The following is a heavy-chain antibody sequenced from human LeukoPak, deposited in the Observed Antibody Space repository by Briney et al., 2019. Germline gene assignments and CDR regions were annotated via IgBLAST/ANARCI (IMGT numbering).Heavy chain of an antibody. J-gene: IGHJ3*02. CDR1: GFTFTGYY. Sequence: ASVKVSCKASGFTFTGYYMHWVRQAPGQGLEWMGWVNPNSGGTKYAENFQGRVTMTRDTSVSTAYMELSWLRSDDTAVYYCACLPYAFDIWGQGTMVTVSS. CDR3: ACLPYAFDI. V-gene: IGHV1-2*02. CDR2: VNPNSGGT.